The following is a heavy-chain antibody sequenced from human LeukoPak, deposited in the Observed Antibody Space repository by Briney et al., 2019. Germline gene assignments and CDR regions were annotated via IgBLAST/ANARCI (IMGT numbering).Heavy chain of an antibody. J-gene: IGHJ4*02. D-gene: IGHD1-7*01. Sequence: GGSLRLXCAASGFTFSSYEMNWVRQAPGKGLEWVSYISSSGSTIYYADSVKGRFTISRDNSKSTLFLQMNSLTAEDTAVYYCAKDRTTAFDYWGQGTLVTVSS. V-gene: IGHV3-48*03. CDR3: AKDRTTAFDY. CDR1: GFTFSSYE. CDR2: ISSSGSTI.